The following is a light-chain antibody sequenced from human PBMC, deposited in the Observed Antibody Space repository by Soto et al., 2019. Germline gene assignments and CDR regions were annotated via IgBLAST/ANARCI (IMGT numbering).Light chain of an antibody. V-gene: IGLV2-23*01. J-gene: IGLJ2*01. Sequence: QSALTQPASVSGSPGQSITISCTGTSSDVGSYNLVSWYQQHPGKAPKLMIYEGSKRPSGVSNRFSGSKSGNTASLTICWLQAEDEADYYCCSYAGSVVFGVGNKLTVL. CDR2: EGS. CDR3: CSYAGSVV. CDR1: SSDVGSYNL.